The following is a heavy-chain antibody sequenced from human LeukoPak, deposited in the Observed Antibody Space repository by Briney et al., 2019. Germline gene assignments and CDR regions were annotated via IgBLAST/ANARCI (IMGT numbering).Heavy chain of an antibody. D-gene: IGHD6-19*01. CDR3: ARVGYNSGWYEY. J-gene: IGHJ4*02. CDR2: IWEDGSNI. V-gene: IGHV3-33*01. Sequence: GGSLRLSCAASGFTFSRYGMHWVRQAPGKGLEWVAVIWEDGSNIYYADSVKGRFTISRDNSKSTLYLQMNSLRAEDTAVYYCARVGYNSGWYEYWGQGTLVTVSS. CDR1: GFTFSRYG.